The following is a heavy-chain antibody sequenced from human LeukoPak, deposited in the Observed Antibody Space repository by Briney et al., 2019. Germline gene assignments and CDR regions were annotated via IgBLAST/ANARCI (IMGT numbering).Heavy chain of an antibody. CDR2: ISGSGGST. V-gene: IGHV3-23*01. Sequence: GGSLRLSCAASGFTFSNAWMSWVRQAPGKGLEWVSAISGSGGSTYYADSVKGRFTISRDNSKNTLYLQMNSLRAEDTAVYYCAKGGWWELSDYWGQGILVTVSS. D-gene: IGHD1-26*01. J-gene: IGHJ4*02. CDR3: AKGGWWELSDY. CDR1: GFTFSNAW.